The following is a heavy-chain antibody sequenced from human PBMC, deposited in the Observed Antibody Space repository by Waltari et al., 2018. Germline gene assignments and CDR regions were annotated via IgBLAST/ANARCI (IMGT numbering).Heavy chain of an antibody. V-gene: IGHV1-2*06. CDR1: GYTFTGYY. D-gene: IGHD3-10*01. CDR2: INPNSGCT. J-gene: IGHJ4*02. CDR3: ARDHTVQGRHLDY. Sequence: QVQLVQSGAEVKKPGASVKVSCKASGYTFTGYYMHWVRQAPGQGLEWRGRINPNSGCTYDAQKFQGMFTMTRYTSISTAYMELSRLRSDDTAVYYCARDHTVQGRHLDYWGQGTLVTVSS.